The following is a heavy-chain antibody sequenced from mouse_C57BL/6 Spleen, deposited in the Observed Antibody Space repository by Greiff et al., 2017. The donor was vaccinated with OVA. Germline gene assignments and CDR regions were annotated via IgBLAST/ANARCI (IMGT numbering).Heavy chain of an antibody. J-gene: IGHJ2*01. D-gene: IGHD2-12*01. V-gene: IGHV5-17*01. CDR1: GFTFSDYG. CDR2: ISSGSSTI. Sequence: EVHLVESGGGLVKPGGSLKLSCAASGFTFSDYGMHWVRQAPGKGLEWVAYISSGSSTIYYADTVKGRFTITRDNTKNTLFLQMTSLRSEDTAMYDCARGAYYSNYFDYWGQGTTLTVSS. CDR3: ARGAYYSNYFDY.